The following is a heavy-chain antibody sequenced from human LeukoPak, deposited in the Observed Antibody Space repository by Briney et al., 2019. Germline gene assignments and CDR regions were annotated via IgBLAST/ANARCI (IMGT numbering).Heavy chain of an antibody. Sequence: PSETLSLTCTVSGGSISSGDYYWSWIHQPPGKGLEWIGYIYYSGSTYYNPSLKSRVTISVDTSKNQFSLKLSSVTAADTAVYYCARDPSATVTHTDAFDIWGQGTMVTVSS. CDR2: IYYSGST. V-gene: IGHV4-30-4*01. J-gene: IGHJ3*02. CDR1: GGSISSGDYY. CDR3: ARDPSATVTHTDAFDI. D-gene: IGHD4-17*01.